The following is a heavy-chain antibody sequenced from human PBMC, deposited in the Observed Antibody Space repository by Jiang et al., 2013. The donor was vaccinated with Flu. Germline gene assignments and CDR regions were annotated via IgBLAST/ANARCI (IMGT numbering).Heavy chain of an antibody. CDR2: LLWWEH. V-gene: IGHV4-39*01. Sequence: KPSETLSLTCTVSGASFSSISYYWGWIRQPQEGAGVDWEYLLWWEHLTTTRPSRAASPYPLTSSGTQFSLKLSSVTAADTAMYYCAKHRGGAVADFDYWGQGTLVTVSS. CDR1: GASFSSISYY. CDR3: AKHRGGAVADFDY. D-gene: IGHD3-10*01. J-gene: IGHJ4*02.